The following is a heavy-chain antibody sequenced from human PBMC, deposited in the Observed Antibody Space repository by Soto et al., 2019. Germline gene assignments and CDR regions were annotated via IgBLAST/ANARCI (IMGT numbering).Heavy chain of an antibody. CDR3: ARGFRVFVNYYDSSGYPYYFDY. CDR2: IYHSGST. D-gene: IGHD3-22*01. Sequence: SETLSLTCAVYGGSFSGYYWSWIRQPPGKGLEWIGYIYHSGSTYYNPSLKCRVTISVDTSKNQFSLKLSSVTAADTAVYYCARGFRVFVNYYDSSGYPYYFDYWGQGTLVTVSS. CDR1: GGSFSGYY. V-gene: IGHV4-34*01. J-gene: IGHJ4*02.